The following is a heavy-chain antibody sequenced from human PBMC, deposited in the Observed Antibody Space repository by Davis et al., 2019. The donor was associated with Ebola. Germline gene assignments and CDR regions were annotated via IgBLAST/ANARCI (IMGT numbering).Heavy chain of an antibody. D-gene: IGHD1-26*01. CDR1: AGSTSSYS. CDR2: IYYSGST. CDR3: ARWAGASGDLRAFDI. Sequence: PQTLSPTCPLSAGSTSSYSWSWIRQPPGKGLEWIGYIYYSGSTNYKPSLKSRVTISVDTSKNQFSLKLSSVTAADTAVYYCARWAGASGDLRAFDIWGQGTMVTVSS. J-gene: IGHJ3*02. V-gene: IGHV4-59*08.